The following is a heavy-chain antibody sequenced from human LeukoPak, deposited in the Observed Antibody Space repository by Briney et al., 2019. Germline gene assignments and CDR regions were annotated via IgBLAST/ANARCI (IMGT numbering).Heavy chain of an antibody. Sequence: ASVKVSCKASGYTFTSYDINWVRQATGQGLEWMGWMNPNSGNTGYAQKFQGRVTMTTDTSTSTAYMELRSLRSDDTAVYYCARDLESSSSSGVPFFDYWGQGTLVTVSS. J-gene: IGHJ4*02. V-gene: IGHV1-8*01. D-gene: IGHD6-6*01. CDR3: ARDLESSSSSGVPFFDY. CDR1: GYTFTSYD. CDR2: MNPNSGNT.